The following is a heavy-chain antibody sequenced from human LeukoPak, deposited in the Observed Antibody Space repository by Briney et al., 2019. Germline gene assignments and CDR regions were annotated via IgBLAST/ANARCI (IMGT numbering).Heavy chain of an antibody. CDR3: ARHGRAVAGPKYFQH. J-gene: IGHJ1*01. CDR1: GGSISSSSYY. V-gene: IGHV4-39*01. D-gene: IGHD6-19*01. CDR2: IYYSGST. Sequence: SSETLSLTCTVSGGSISSSSYYWGWIRQPPGKGLEWIGRIYYSGSTYYNPSLKSRVTISVDTSKNQFSLKLSSVTAADTAVYYCARHGRAVAGPKYFQHWGQGTLVTVSS.